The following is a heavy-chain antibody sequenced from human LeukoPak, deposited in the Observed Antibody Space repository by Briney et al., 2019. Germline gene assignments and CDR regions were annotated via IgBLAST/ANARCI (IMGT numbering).Heavy chain of an antibody. CDR2: INHSGGT. V-gene: IGHV4-34*01. D-gene: IGHD3-22*01. Sequence: KPSETLSLTCAVYGGSFSGYYWSWIRQPPGKGLEWIGEINHSGGTNYNPSLKSRVTISVDTSKNQFSLKLSSVTAADTAVYYCARNYYDSSGYKSFDYWGQGTLVTVSS. CDR1: GGSFSGYY. CDR3: ARNYYDSSGYKSFDY. J-gene: IGHJ4*02.